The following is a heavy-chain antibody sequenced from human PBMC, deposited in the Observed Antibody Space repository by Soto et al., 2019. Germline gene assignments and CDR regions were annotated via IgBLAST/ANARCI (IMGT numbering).Heavy chain of an antibody. CDR2: ISGSGGST. CDR3: ARDGEGPILKKYCSSNSCYLDY. CDR1: GFTFSTYA. D-gene: IGHD2-2*01. Sequence: EVQLSESGGGLVQPGGSLRLSCGASGFTFSTYAMSWVRQAPGKGLEWVSAISGSGGSTYYADSVKGRFTISRDNSKNTRDLQMDSLRAEDTAVYYCARDGEGPILKKYCSSNSCYLDYWGQGTLVTVSS. J-gene: IGHJ4*02. V-gene: IGHV3-23*01.